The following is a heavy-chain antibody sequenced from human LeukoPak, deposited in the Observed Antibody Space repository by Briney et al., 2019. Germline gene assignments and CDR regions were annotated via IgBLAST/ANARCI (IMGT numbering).Heavy chain of an antibody. CDR3: AKQSYARSLGE. CDR1: GFPFSDFS. CDR2: TNSGGTST. D-gene: IGHD2-8*01. J-gene: IGHJ4*02. Sequence: GGSLRLSCATSGFPFSDFSMSWVRQAPGKGLEWISTTNSGGTSTYYAESVKGRFTISRDNSKNTLYLQMSSLRVEDTAVCYCAKQSYARSLGEGGPGTLVSVSS. V-gene: IGHV3-23*01.